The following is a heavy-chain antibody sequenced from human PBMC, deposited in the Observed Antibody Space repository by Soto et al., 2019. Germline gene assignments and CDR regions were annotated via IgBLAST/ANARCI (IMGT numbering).Heavy chain of an antibody. CDR2: INHSGST. CDR1: GGSFSGYY. J-gene: IGHJ3*02. CDR3: ARRAGDWAFDI. Sequence: SETLSLTCAVYGGSFSGYYWSWIRQPPGKGLEWIGEINHSGSTNYNPSLKSRVTISVDTSKNQFSRKLSSVTAADTAVYYCARRAGDWAFDIWGQGTMVTVSS. D-gene: IGHD7-27*01. V-gene: IGHV4-34*01.